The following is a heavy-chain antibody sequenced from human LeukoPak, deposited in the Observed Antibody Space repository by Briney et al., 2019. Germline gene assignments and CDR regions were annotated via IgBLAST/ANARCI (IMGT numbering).Heavy chain of an antibody. CDR1: GASIRSYY. J-gene: IGHJ5*02. Sequence: SETLSLTCTVSGASIRSYYWSWIRQPPGKGQEWIGYIYYSGSTNYNPSLKSRVTMSVDTSKNQFSLKLSSVTAADTAVYYCASLGPFVYSRSWYNWFDPWGQGTPVTVSS. CDR2: IYYSGST. V-gene: IGHV4-59*08. CDR3: ASLGPFVYSRSWYNWFDP. D-gene: IGHD6-13*01.